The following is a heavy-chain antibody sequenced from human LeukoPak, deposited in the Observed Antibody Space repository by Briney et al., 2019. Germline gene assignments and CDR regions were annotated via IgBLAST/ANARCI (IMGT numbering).Heavy chain of an antibody. J-gene: IGHJ3*02. Sequence: ASVKVSCKDSGYTFTGYYMHWVRQAPGQRLEWMGWINPNSGGTNYAQKFQGRVTMTGDTSISTAYMELSRLRSDDTAVYYCARDWESAFDIWGQGTMVTVSS. CDR1: GYTFTGYY. CDR3: ARDWESAFDI. CDR2: INPNSGGT. D-gene: IGHD1-26*01. V-gene: IGHV1-2*02.